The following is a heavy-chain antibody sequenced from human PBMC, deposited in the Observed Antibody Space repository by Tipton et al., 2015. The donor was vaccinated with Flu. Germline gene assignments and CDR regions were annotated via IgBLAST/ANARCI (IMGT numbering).Heavy chain of an antibody. D-gene: IGHD3-10*01. CDR3: ARSTYYYGSGSSDF. Sequence: TLSLTCSVSGDSLGSNYFWGWIRQPPGKGLEWIGNIHRGGSPYYNPSLRSRVTFSVDTSKNQFYLRLTSVTAADTAVYYCARSTYYYGSGSSDFWGPGTLVTVSS. CDR1: GDSLGSNYF. CDR2: IHRGGSP. J-gene: IGHJ4*02. V-gene: IGHV4-38-2*01.